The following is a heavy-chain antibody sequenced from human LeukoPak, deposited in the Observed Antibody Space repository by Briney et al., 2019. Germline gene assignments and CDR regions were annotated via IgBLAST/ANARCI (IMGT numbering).Heavy chain of an antibody. V-gene: IGHV3-66*01. CDR1: GFTVSSNY. CDR3: ARVSDILTGYYSPSFDY. Sequence: PGGSLRLSCAASGFTVSSNYMSWVRQAPGKGLEWVSVIYSGGSTYYADSVKGRFTISRVNSKNTLYLQMNSLRAEDTAVYYCARVSDILTGYYSPSFDYWGQGTLVTVSS. D-gene: IGHD3-9*01. J-gene: IGHJ4*02. CDR2: IYSGGST.